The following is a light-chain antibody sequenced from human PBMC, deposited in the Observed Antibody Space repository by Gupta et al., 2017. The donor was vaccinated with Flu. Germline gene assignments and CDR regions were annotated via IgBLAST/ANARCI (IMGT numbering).Light chain of an antibody. J-gene: IGLJ2*01. CDR3: RSGTSSTTVV. CDR1: SSDIGYYND. Sequence: SITISCTGTSSDIGYYNDASWYQQHAGKAHKLLIYGVNKRPAGVTNRFSGSKSGDTASLTISGLQEEDEADYYCRSGTSSTTVVFGGGTKLTVL. CDR2: GVN. V-gene: IGLV2-14*01.